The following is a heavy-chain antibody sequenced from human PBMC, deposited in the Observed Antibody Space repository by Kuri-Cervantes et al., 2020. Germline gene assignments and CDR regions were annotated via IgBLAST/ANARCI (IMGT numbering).Heavy chain of an antibody. V-gene: IGHV6-1*01. J-gene: IGHJ3*02. CDR2: TYYRSKRYN. CDR1: GDSVSSNSSA. Sequence: LRLSCAISGDSVSSNSSAWNWIRQSPSRGLEWLGRTYYRSKRYNDYAVSVKSRITINPDTSKNQFSLQLTSLTPEDTAVYYCARSSPMSGSRAFDIWGQGTMVTVSS. D-gene: IGHD2-15*01. CDR3: ARSSPMSGSRAFDI.